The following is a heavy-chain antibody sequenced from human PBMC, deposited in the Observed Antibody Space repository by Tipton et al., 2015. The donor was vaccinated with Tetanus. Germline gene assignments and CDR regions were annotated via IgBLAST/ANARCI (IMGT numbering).Heavy chain of an antibody. V-gene: IGHV5-51*01. CDR3: ARHFGEMLYAPFRFDP. D-gene: IGHD3-3*01. CDR2: IYPGDSDT. CDR1: GYNFNLYW. J-gene: IGHJ5*02. Sequence: QLVQSGAEVKKPGESLKISCQGSGYNFNLYWIAWVRQMPGKGLEWMGIIYPGDSDTTYSPSFQGQVTISADRSMKTAYLQWNSLKASDTAIYYCARHFGEMLYAPFRFDPWGQGTLVTVSS.